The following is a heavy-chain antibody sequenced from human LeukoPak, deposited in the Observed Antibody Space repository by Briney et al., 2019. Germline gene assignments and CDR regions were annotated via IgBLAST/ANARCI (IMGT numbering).Heavy chain of an antibody. CDR1: GVSFTNYF. D-gene: IGHD3-22*01. Sequence: SETLSLTCAVYGVSFTNYFWSWVRQSPGKGLEWVGEVADYGSVNYNPSLQTRVTISLATSKNHSSLKISSMTAADTAVYYCARRRVTVIVVSTFDSWGQGTLVTVSS. CDR3: ARRRVTVIVVSTFDS. J-gene: IGHJ4*02. CDR2: VADYGSV. V-gene: IGHV4-34*01.